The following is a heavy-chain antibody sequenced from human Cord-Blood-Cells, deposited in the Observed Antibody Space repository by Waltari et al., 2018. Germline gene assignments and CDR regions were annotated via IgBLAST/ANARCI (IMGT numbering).Heavy chain of an antibody. J-gene: IGHJ4*02. D-gene: IGHD2-2*02. CDR2: IYPGDSDT. Sequence: EVQLVQSGAEVKKPGESLKISSKGSGYSFTSYWIGWVRQMPGKGLEWMGIIYPGDSDTRYSPSFQGQVTISADKSISTAYLQWSSLKASDTAMYYCARGNCSSTSCYSYFDYWGQGTLVTVSS. CDR3: ARGNCSSTSCYSYFDY. CDR1: GYSFTSYW. V-gene: IGHV5-51*01.